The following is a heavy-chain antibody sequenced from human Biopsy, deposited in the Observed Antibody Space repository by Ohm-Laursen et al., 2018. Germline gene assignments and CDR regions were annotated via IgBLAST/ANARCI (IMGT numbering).Heavy chain of an antibody. CDR3: ARGEAGVYDALDI. D-gene: IGHD3-10*01. J-gene: IGHJ3*02. Sequence: SDTLSLTCTVSGGSMSSYYWTWIRQPPGKGLEWIGYIYNSGSTNYNPSLKSRVTISVAVDTSKSQFSPRLSSVTAADTAMYYCARGEAGVYDALDIWGQGTMVIVSS. CDR2: IYNSGST. CDR1: GGSMSSYY. V-gene: IGHV4-59*07.